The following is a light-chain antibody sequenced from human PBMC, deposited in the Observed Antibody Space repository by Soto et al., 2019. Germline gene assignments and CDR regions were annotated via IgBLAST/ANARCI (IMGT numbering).Light chain of an antibody. J-gene: IGKJ1*01. CDR3: QQYNSFSRT. Sequence: DIQMTQSPSTLSASVGDRVTLTCRASQSISTWLAWYQRKPGKAPKLLIYKASNLESGVPSRFSGSGSGTEFTLTISSLQPDDFATYYCQQYNSFSRTFGQGTKVDIK. V-gene: IGKV1-5*03. CDR1: QSISTW. CDR2: KAS.